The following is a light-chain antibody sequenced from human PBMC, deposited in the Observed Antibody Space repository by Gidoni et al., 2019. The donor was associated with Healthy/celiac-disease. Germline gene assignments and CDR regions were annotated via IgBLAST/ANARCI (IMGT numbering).Light chain of an antibody. Sequence: DIVMTQSPATLSVSPGERATLSCRASQSVSSNLAWYQQKPGQAPRLLIYGASTRATGSPARFCGSGSGTEFTLTISSLQSEDFAVYYCQQYNNWPPLTFGGGTKVEIK. CDR2: GAS. CDR3: QQYNNWPPLT. CDR1: QSVSSN. J-gene: IGKJ4*01. V-gene: IGKV3-15*01.